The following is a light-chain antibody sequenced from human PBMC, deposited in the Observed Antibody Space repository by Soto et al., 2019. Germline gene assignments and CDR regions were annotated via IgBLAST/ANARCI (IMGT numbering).Light chain of an antibody. V-gene: IGLV2-14*01. J-gene: IGLJ3*02. CDR3: SSYTTSGTPV. Sequence: QSALTQPASVSGSPGQSITISCTGTSSDVGGYNYLSWYQQNPGKAPKVMIYEVSNRPSGVSNRFSGSKSGNTASLTISGLQAEDEADYYCSSYTTSGTPVFGGGTKLPS. CDR1: SSDVGGYNY. CDR2: EVS.